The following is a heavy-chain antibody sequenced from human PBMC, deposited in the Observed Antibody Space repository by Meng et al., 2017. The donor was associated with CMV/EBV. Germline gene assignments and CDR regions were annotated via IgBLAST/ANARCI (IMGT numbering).Heavy chain of an antibody. J-gene: IGHJ4*02. Sequence: SCKASGYTFTGYYMHWVRQAPGQGLEWMGWINPNSGGPNYAQKFQGRVTMTRDTSISTAYMELSRLRSDDTAVYYCARGDGYQDLDYWGQGTLVTVSS. CDR2: INPNSGGP. CDR3: ARGDGYQDLDY. V-gene: IGHV1-2*02. D-gene: IGHD5-24*01. CDR1: GYTFTGYY.